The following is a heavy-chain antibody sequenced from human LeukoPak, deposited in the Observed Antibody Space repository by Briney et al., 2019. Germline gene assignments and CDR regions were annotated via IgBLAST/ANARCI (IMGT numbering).Heavy chain of an antibody. CDR1: GGSFSGYY. CDR2: INHSGST. V-gene: IGHV4-34*01. D-gene: IGHD6-6*01. Sequence: SETLSLTCAVYGGSFSGYYWSWIRQPPRKGLEWIGEINHSGSTNYNPSLKSRVTISVDTSKNQFSLKLSSVTAADTAVYYCARAPFAIAARAGFDYWGQGTLVTVSS. CDR3: ARAPFAIAARAGFDY. J-gene: IGHJ4*02.